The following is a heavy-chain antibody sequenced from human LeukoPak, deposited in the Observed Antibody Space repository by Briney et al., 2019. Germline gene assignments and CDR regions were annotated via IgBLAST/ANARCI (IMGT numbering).Heavy chain of an antibody. Sequence: SQTLSPTCTVSGGSISSGSYYWSWIRQPAGKGLEWIGRIYTSGSTNYNPSLKSRVTISVDTSKNQFFLKLSSVTAADTAVYYCARDRDYYDSSGYNGAGWFDPWGQGTLVTVSS. J-gene: IGHJ5*02. CDR3: ARDRDYYDSSGYNGAGWFDP. CDR2: IYTSGST. D-gene: IGHD3-22*01. CDR1: GGSISSGSYY. V-gene: IGHV4-61*02.